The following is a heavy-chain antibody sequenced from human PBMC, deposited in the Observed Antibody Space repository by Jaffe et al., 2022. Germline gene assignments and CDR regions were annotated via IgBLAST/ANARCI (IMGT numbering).Heavy chain of an antibody. J-gene: IGHJ6*03. CDR3: AKFEGFGDFSWYYYYYYYMDV. CDR1: GDSVSSNSAA. CDR2: TYYRSKWYN. V-gene: IGHV6-1*01. D-gene: IGHD3-10*01. Sequence: QVQLQQSGPGLVKPSQTLSLTCAISGDSVSSNSAAWNWIRQSPSRGLEWLGRTYYRSKWYNDYAVSVKSRITINPDTSKNQFSLQLNSVTPEDTAVYYCAKFEGFGDFSWYYYYYYYMDVWGKGTTVTVSS.